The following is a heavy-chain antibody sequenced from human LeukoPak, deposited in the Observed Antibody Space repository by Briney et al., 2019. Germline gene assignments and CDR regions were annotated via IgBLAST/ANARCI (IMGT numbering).Heavy chain of an antibody. V-gene: IGHV3-74*01. J-gene: IGHJ4*02. CDR1: GFTFSSYW. Sequence: PGGSLRLSCAASGFTFSSYWMHWVRQAPGKGLVWVSRINSDGSSTSYADSVKGRFTISRDNAKNTLYLQMNSLRAEDTAVYYCARGYDSSGYLDYWGQGTLVTVSS. CDR2: INSDGSST. CDR3: ARGYDSSGYLDY. D-gene: IGHD3-22*01.